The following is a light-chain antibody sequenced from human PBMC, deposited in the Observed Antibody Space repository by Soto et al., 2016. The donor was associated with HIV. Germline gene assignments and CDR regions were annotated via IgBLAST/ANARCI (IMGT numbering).Light chain of an antibody. Sequence: SYELTQSPSVSVSPGQTASITCSGNKLGDKYACWYQQKPGQSPVLVIYQDNKRPSGIPERFSGSNSGNTATLTISGTQAIDEAEYYCQAWDSTIGGXFGTGTKVTVL. CDR1: KLGDKY. CDR2: QDN. CDR3: QAWDSTIGGX. J-gene: IGLJ1*01. V-gene: IGLV3-1*01.